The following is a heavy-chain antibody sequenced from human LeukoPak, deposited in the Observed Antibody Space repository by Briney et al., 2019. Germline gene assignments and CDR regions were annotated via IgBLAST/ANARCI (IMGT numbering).Heavy chain of an antibody. J-gene: IGHJ4*02. D-gene: IGHD3-10*01. CDR3: ARVWVRGVIRFDY. CDR1: GYTFTGYY. CDR2: INPNSGGT. V-gene: IGHV1-2*02. Sequence: GASVKVSCKASGYTFTGYYMHWVRQAPGQGLEWMGWINPNSGGTNYAQKFQGRVTMTRDTSISTAYMELSRLRSDDTAVYYCARVWVRGVIRFDYWGQGTLVTVSS.